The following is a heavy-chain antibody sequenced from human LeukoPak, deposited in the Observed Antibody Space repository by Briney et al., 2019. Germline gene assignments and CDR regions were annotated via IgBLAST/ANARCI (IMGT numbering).Heavy chain of an antibody. J-gene: IGHJ4*02. D-gene: IGHD3-22*01. CDR1: GFTFSSHW. CDR2: INSDGSST. CDR3: VRLGYYDSSGSY. V-gene: IGHV3-74*01. Sequence: GGSLRLSWAASGFTFSSHWMHWVRQAPGKGLVWVSRINSDGSSTSYADSVKGRFTISRDNAKNTLYLQMNSLRAEDTAVYYCVRLGYYDSSGSYWGQGTLVTVSS.